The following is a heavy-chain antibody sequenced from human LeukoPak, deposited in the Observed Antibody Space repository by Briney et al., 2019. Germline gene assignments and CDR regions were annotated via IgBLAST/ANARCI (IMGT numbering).Heavy chain of an antibody. CDR3: ARPPRSYYNSAEYFQH. CDR2: INHSGST. J-gene: IGHJ1*01. Sequence: SETLSLTCAVYGGSFSGYYWSWIRKPPGKGLEWIGEINHSGSTNYNPSLKSRVTISVDTSKNQFSLKLSSVTAADTAVYYCARPPRSYYNSAEYFQHWGQGTLVTVSS. V-gene: IGHV4-34*01. D-gene: IGHD3-10*01. CDR1: GGSFSGYY.